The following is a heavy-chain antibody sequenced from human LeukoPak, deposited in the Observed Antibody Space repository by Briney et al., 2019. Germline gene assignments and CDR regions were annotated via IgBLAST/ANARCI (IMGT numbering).Heavy chain of an antibody. D-gene: IGHD5-12*01. Sequence: GGSLRLSCAASGFTVSSNYMSWVRQAPGKGLEWVSVIYSGGSTYYADSVKGRFTISRDNSKNTMYLQMNSLRADDTAVYYCTKGYSGYDYAFDIWGQGTMVTVSS. V-gene: IGHV3-53*05. CDR3: TKGYSGYDYAFDI. CDR2: IYSGGST. J-gene: IGHJ3*02. CDR1: GFTVSSNY.